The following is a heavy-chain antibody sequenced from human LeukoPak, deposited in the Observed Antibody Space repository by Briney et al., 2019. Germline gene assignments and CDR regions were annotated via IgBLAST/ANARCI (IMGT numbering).Heavy chain of an antibody. Sequence: SETLSLTCAVYGGSFSGYYWSWIRQPPGKGLEWIGEINHSGSTNYNPYLKSRVTISVDTSKNQFSLKLSSVTAADTAVYYCARGPFFGVVFYYYYYYMDVWGKGTTVTVSS. J-gene: IGHJ6*03. CDR1: GGSFSGYY. CDR3: ARGPFFGVVFYYYYYYMDV. V-gene: IGHV4-34*01. D-gene: IGHD3-3*01. CDR2: INHSGST.